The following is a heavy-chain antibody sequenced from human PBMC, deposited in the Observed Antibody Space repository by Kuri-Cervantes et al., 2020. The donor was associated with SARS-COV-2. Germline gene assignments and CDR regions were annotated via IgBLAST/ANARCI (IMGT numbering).Heavy chain of an antibody. J-gene: IGHJ4*02. CDR1: GFSLSSSGVG. CDR2: VYWDDDK. CDR3: ARTFKALGISYFDF. D-gene: IGHD1-26*01. Sequence: SGPTLVKPTQTRTLTCAFSGFSLSSSGVGVAWIRQPPGKTLEWLAVVYWDDDKRYSPSLRNRLTITKDTSKNQVILTMTNMDKVDTAKYYCARTFKALGISYFDFWGQGTLVTVSS. V-gene: IGHV2-5*02.